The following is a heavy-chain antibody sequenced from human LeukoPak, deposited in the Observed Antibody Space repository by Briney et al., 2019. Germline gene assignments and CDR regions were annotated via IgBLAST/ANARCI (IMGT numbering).Heavy chain of an antibody. D-gene: IGHD5-18*01. Sequence: GGSLRLSCAASGFTFSNYGMSWVRQAPGKGLEWVSVIYSGGSTYYADSVKGRFTISRDNSKNTLYLQMNSLRAEDTAVYYCARDRTGYSYGLKPAHYYYMDVWGKGTTVTISS. V-gene: IGHV3-66*01. CDR1: GFTFSNYG. CDR3: ARDRTGYSYGLKPAHYYYMDV. CDR2: IYSGGST. J-gene: IGHJ6*03.